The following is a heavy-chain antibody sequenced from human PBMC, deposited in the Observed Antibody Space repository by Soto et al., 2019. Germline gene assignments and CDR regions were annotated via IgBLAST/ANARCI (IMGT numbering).Heavy chain of an antibody. CDR3: ARGHLLEWSTRLGMDV. V-gene: IGHV1-69*06. CDR2: IIPIFGTA. CDR1: GGTFSSYA. D-gene: IGHD3-3*01. J-gene: IGHJ6*02. Sequence: SVKVSCKASGGTFSSYAISWVRPAPGQGLEWMGGIIPIFGTANYAQKFQGRVTITADKSTSTAYMELSSLRSEDTAVYYCARGHLLEWSTRLGMDVWGQGTTVTVSS.